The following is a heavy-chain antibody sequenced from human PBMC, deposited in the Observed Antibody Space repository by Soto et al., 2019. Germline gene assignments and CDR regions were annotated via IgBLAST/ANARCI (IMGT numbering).Heavy chain of an antibody. J-gene: IGHJ6*02. Sequence: VASVKGSCKASGYTFTGYGISWVRQAPGQGLEWMGWISAYNGNTNYAQKLQGRVTMTTDTSTSTAYMELRSLRSDDTAVYYCARDQTYYYGSGSPYLYGMDVWGQGTTVTVSS. V-gene: IGHV1-18*01. CDR2: ISAYNGNT. CDR3: ARDQTYYYGSGSPYLYGMDV. CDR1: GYTFTGYG. D-gene: IGHD3-10*01.